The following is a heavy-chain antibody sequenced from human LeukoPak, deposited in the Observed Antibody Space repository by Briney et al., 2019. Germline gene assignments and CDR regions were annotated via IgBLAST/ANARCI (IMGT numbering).Heavy chain of an antibody. Sequence: GQSLQISSQGSGYSFTSYWIGWVRPMPGKGLEWMGIIYPGDSDTRYSPSFQGQVTISADKSISTAYLQWSSLKASDTPMYYCARQDTAISYWGQGTLVSVSS. CDR1: GYSFTSYW. CDR2: IYPGDSDT. J-gene: IGHJ4*02. V-gene: IGHV5-51*01. D-gene: IGHD5-18*01. CDR3: ARQDTAISY.